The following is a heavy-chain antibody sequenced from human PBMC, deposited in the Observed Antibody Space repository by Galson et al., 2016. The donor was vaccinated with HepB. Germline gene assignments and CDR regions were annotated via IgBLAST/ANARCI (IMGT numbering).Heavy chain of an antibody. CDR1: GGSISSYDW. CDR2: IYHGGVT. V-gene: IGHV4-4*02. J-gene: IGHJ3*02. CDR3: ATSTRLAGSDAFDI. Sequence: ETLSLTCAVSGGSISSYDWWNWDRQAPGKGLAWIGEIYHGGVTFYNPYLKSRVTMSLDKSKNQFSLILSSVAAADTAIYYCATSTRLAGSDAFDIWGQGTMVAVSS. D-gene: IGHD6-19*01.